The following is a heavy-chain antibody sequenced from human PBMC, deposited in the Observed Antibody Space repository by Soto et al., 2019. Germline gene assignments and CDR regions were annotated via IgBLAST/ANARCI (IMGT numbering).Heavy chain of an antibody. CDR3: ARDEAVVVPAAIGYYYYMDV. V-gene: IGHV3-48*01. Sequence: GSLRLSCAASGFTFSSYSMNWVRQAPGKGLEWVSYISSSSSTIYYADSVKGRFTISRDNAKNSLYLQMNSLRAEDTAVYYCARDEAVVVPAAIGYYYYMDVWGKGTTVTVSS. CDR2: ISSSSSTI. CDR1: GFTFSSYS. J-gene: IGHJ6*03. D-gene: IGHD2-2*01.